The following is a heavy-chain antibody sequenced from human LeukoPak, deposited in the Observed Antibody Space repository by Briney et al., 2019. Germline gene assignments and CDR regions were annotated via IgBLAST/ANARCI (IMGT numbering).Heavy chain of an antibody. D-gene: IGHD5-12*01. CDR3: ASWVATIGVYDY. Sequence: ASVKVSCKASGYTFTSYDINWVRQATGRGLEWMGWMNPNSGNTGYAQKFQGRVTMTRNTSISTAYMELSSLRSEDTAVYYCASWVATIGVYDYWGQGTLVTVSS. CDR1: GYTFTSYD. CDR2: MNPNSGNT. V-gene: IGHV1-8*01. J-gene: IGHJ4*02.